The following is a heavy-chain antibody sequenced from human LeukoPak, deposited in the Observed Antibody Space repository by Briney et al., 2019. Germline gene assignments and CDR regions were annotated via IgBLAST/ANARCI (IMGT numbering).Heavy chain of an antibody. CDR2: ISGDGGST. D-gene: IGHD2-2*01. Sequence: GGSLRLSCAASGFTFDDYAMHWVRQAPGKGLEWVSLISGDGGSTYYADSVKGRFTISRDNSENSLYLQMNSLRTEDAALYYCAKAEGGYCSSTSCPEINYWGQGTLVTVSS. CDR1: GFTFDDYA. CDR3: AKAEGGYCSSTSCPEINY. V-gene: IGHV3-43*02. J-gene: IGHJ4*02.